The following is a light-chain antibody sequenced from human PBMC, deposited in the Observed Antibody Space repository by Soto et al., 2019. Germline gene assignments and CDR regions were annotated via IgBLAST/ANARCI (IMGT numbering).Light chain of an antibody. CDR1: QNVNNR. CDR2: GAS. V-gene: IGKV3-15*01. Sequence: EIVMTQSPAMLSVSPGERATLSCRASQNVNNRLAWYQQKAGQPPRLLIYGASTRATGIPARFSGSGSGTEFTLTISSLQSEDFAVYYCQHFNSWPLLFGQGTKVXIK. J-gene: IGKJ1*01. CDR3: QHFNSWPLL.